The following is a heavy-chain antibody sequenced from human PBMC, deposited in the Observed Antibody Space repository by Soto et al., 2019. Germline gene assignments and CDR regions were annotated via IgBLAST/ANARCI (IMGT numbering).Heavy chain of an antibody. CDR2: ISGSGGST. CDR1: GFTFSSYA. J-gene: IGHJ4*02. D-gene: IGHD3-3*01. V-gene: IGHV3-23*01. Sequence: EVQLLESGGGLVQPGGSLRLSCAASGFTFSSYAMSWVRQAPGKGLEWVSAISGSGGSTYYADSVKGRFTISRDNSKNTLYLQMNSLRAEDTAVYYCAKLRYYDFWSGYYKPQYYFDYWGQGTLVTVSS. CDR3: AKLRYYDFWSGYYKPQYYFDY.